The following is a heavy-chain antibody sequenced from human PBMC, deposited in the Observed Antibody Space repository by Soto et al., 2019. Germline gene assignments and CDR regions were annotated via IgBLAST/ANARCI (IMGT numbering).Heavy chain of an antibody. D-gene: IGHD3-10*01. CDR2: IWYDGVNK. CDR1: GFIFRSYG. CDR3: VRATDSGLLWFGNDDY. V-gene: IGHV3-33*01. J-gene: IGHJ4*02. Sequence: QVQLAESGGGVAQPGRSLRLSCAASGFIFRSYGMHWVRQAPGKGLEWVAFIWYDGVNKYYADSVKGRFTISRDNSKNPLYLQMDSLRAEDTAVYYCVRATDSGLLWFGNDDYWGQGTRVTVSS.